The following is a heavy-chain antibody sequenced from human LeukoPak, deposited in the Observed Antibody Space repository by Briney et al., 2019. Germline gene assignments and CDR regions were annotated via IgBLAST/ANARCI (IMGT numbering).Heavy chain of an antibody. J-gene: IGHJ4*02. D-gene: IGHD3-10*01. V-gene: IGHV4-39*01. Sequence: PSETLSLTCTVSGGSISSNNYYWSWIRQPPGREMEWIASINYGGTTYYNPSLKSRVAISVDTSKNQFSLRLSSVTAADTAVYLCARYVVSGAGTYYFDYWGQRYLVTVSS. CDR1: GGSISSNNYY. CDR3: ARYVVSGAGTYYFDY. CDR2: INYGGTT.